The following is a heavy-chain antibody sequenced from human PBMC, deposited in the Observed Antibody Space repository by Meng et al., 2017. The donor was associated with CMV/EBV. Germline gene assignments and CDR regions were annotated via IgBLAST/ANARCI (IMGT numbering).Heavy chain of an antibody. CDR1: GFTFSSYG. CDR2: IRYDGSNK. CDR3: ANYCSSTSCYTRSDY. Sequence: GESLKISCAASGFTFSSYGMHWVRQAPGKGLEWVAFIRYDGSNKYYADSVKGRFTISRDNSKNTLYLQMNSLRAEDTAVYYCANYCSSTSCYTRSDYGGQGTLVTVSS. D-gene: IGHD2-2*02. J-gene: IGHJ4*02. V-gene: IGHV3-30*02.